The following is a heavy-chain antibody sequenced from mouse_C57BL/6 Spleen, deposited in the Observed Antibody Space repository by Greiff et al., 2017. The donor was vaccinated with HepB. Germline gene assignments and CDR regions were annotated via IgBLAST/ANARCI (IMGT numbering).Heavy chain of an antibody. CDR2: IDPETGGT. CDR1: GYTFTDYE. CDR3: TKGLGHAMDY. Sequence: VQLQESGAELVRPGASVTLSCKASGYTFTDYEMHWVKQTPVHGLEWIGAIDPETGGTAYNQKFKGKAILTADKSSSTAYMELRSLTSEDSAVYYCTKGLGHAMDYWGQGTSVTVSS. V-gene: IGHV1-15*01. D-gene: IGHD4-1*01. J-gene: IGHJ4*01.